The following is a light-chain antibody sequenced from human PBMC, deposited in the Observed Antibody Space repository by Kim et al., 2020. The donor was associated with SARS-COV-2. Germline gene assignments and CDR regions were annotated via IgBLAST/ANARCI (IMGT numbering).Light chain of an antibody. CDR3: SSYSTTTVV. CDR1: TSDVGGYNF. V-gene: IGLV2-14*01. J-gene: IGLJ2*01. CDR2: DVS. Sequence: QSALTQPASVSGSPGQSITISCTGTTSDVGGYNFVSWYQQHPGIAPKLIIYDVSERPSGVSNRFSGSKSGNTASLTISGLQAEDDADYYCSSYSTTTVVFGGGTQLTVL.